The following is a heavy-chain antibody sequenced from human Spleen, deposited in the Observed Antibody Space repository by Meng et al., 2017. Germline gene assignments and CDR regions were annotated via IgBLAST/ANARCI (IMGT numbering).Heavy chain of an antibody. D-gene: IGHD6-13*01. V-gene: IGHV3-9*01. Sequence: SLKISCAASGFTFDDYAMHWVRQAPGKGLEWVSGISWNSGSIGYADSVKGRFTISRDNAKNSLYLQMNSLRAEDTALYYCAKIAAAGTVGDYWGQGTLVTVSS. CDR2: ISWNSGSI. CDR1: GFTFDDYA. CDR3: AKIAAAGTVGDY. J-gene: IGHJ4*02.